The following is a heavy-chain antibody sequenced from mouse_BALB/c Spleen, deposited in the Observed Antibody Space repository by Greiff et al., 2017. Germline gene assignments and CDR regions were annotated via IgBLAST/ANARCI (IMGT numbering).Heavy chain of an antibody. Sequence: EVKVEESGPGLVKPSQSLSLTCTVTGYSITSDYAWNWIRQFPGNKLEWMGYISYSGSTSYNPSLKSRISITRDTSKNQFFLQLNSVTTEDTATYYCALYYYGSTYAMDYWGQGTSVTVSS. CDR1: GYSITSDYA. J-gene: IGHJ4*01. CDR3: ALYYYGSTYAMDY. V-gene: IGHV3-2*02. CDR2: ISYSGST. D-gene: IGHD1-1*01.